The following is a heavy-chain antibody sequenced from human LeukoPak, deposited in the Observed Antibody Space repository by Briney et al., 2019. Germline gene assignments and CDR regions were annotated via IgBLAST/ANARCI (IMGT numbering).Heavy chain of an antibody. D-gene: IGHD6-13*01. CDR2: VYHSGST. CDR1: GFTFSSYA. V-gene: IGHV4-4*02. J-gene: IGHJ4*02. CDR3: ARFISAGGPDY. Sequence: GSLRLSCAASGFTFSSYAMHWVRQAPGKGLEWIGEVYHSGSTSYNPSLKSRITILVDKSMNQFSLKLNSVTAADSAVYYCARFISAGGPDYWGRGILVTVSS.